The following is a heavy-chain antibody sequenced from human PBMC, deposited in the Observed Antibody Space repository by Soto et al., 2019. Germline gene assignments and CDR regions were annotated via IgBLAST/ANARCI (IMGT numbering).Heavy chain of an antibody. CDR1: GFTFSSYS. J-gene: IGHJ3*02. CDR3: ARQAYCSGGSCYSYDAFDI. V-gene: IGHV3-21*01. Sequence: GGSLRLSCAASGFTFSSYSMNWVRQAPGKGLEWVSSISSNSSYTYYADSVKGRFTISRDNAKNSLYLQMNSLRAEDTAVYYCARQAYCSGGSCYSYDAFDIWGQGTMVTVSS. CDR2: ISSNSSYT. D-gene: IGHD2-15*01.